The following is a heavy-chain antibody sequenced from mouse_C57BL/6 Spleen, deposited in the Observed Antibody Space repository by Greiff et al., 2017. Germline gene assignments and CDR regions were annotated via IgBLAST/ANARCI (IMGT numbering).Heavy chain of an antibody. V-gene: IGHV1-15*01. Sequence: QVHVKQSGAELVRPGASVTLSCKASGYTFTDYEMHWVKQTPVHGLEWIGAIDPATGGTAYNQKFKGKAILTADKSSSTAYMELRSLTSEDSAVYYCTRDYYGSSSAWFAYWGQGTLVTVSA. CDR1: GYTFTDYE. D-gene: IGHD1-1*01. CDR2: IDPATGGT. J-gene: IGHJ3*01. CDR3: TRDYYGSSSAWFAY.